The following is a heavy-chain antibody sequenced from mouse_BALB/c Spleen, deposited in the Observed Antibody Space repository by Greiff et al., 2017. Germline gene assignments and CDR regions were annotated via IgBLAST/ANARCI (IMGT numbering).Heavy chain of an antibody. V-gene: IGHV5-17*02. D-gene: IGHD5-5*01. Sequence: EVMLVESGGGLVQPGGSRKLSCAASGFTFSSFGMHWVRQAPEKGLEWVAYISSGSSTIYYADTVKGRFTISRDNPKNNLFLQMTSIRSEDTAMYYCARRRSTFMDYWGQGTSVTVSA. CDR1: GFTFSSFG. CDR3: ARRRSTFMDY. J-gene: IGHJ4*01. CDR2: ISSGSSTI.